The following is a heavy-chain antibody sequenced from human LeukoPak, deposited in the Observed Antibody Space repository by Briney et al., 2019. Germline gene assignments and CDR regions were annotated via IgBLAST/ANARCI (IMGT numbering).Heavy chain of an antibody. CDR3: AKDPYYDSSGVLGY. J-gene: IGHJ4*02. CDR1: GFTVSSYA. D-gene: IGHD3-22*01. V-gene: IGHV3-23*01. Sequence: GGSLRLSCAASGFTVSSYAMSWVRQAPGKGLEWVSAISGSRGSTYYADSVKGRFTISRDNSKNTLYLQMNSLRAEDTAVYYCAKDPYYDSSGVLGYWGQGTLVTVSS. CDR2: ISGSRGST.